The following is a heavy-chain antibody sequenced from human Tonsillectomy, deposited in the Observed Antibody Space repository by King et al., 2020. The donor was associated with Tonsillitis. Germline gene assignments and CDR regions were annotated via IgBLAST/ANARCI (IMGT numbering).Heavy chain of an antibody. CDR3: ARDYCSRTSCYWLGDYYYYYGMDV. CDR2: ISYDGSNK. V-gene: IGHV3-33*05. Sequence: QLVQSGGGVVQPGRSLKLSCAASGFTFSNYGMHWVRQAPGKGLEWVAVISYDGSNKYYADYVKGRFTISRDNSKNTLYLQMNSLRAEDTAVYYCARDYCSRTSCYWLGDYYYYYGMDVWGHGTTVTVSS. CDR1: GFTFSNYG. D-gene: IGHD2-2*01. J-gene: IGHJ6*02.